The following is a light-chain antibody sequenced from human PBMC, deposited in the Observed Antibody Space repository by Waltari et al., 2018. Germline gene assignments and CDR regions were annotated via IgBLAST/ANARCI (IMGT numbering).Light chain of an antibody. J-gene: IGKJ3*01. CDR3: QQYYTTPPA. Sequence: DIVMTQSPDSLAVSLGKRATIHCKSSQSVLYSSNNKNYLAWYQQKPGQPPKLLIYWASTRESGVSDRFRGSGSGTDFTLTISSGLAECVARYYCQQYYTTPPAFGPGTKVDIK. CDR1: QSVLYSSNNKNY. V-gene: IGKV4-1*01. CDR2: WAS.